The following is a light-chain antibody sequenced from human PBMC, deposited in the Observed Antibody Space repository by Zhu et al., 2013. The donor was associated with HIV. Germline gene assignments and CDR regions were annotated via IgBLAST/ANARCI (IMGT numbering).Light chain of an antibody. Sequence: QSALTQPASVSGSPGQSITISCTGTSSDVGGYNYVSWYQQHPGKAPKLMIYEVSNRPSGVSNRFSGSKSGNTASLTISGLQAEDEADYYCQSYDGTLSGSAVFGGGTKLTVL. J-gene: IGLJ2*01. CDR2: EVS. CDR3: QSYDGTLSGSAV. CDR1: SSDVGGYNY. V-gene: IGLV2-14*01.